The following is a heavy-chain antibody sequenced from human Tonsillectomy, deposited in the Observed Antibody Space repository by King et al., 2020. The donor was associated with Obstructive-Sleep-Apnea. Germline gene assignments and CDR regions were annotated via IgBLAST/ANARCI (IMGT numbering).Heavy chain of an antibody. D-gene: IGHD6-19*01. J-gene: IGHJ6*02. V-gene: IGHV4-59*01. Sequence: QLQESGPGLVKPSETLSLTCTVSGGSIISYSWTWIRQPPGKGLEWFGHVYYSGSTNYKPSLKSRVTISADTSKNQFSLKLSSVTAADTGVYYCARGTGWYGVDVWGQGTTVTVSS. CDR1: GGSIISYS. CDR3: ARGTGWYGVDV. CDR2: VYYSGST.